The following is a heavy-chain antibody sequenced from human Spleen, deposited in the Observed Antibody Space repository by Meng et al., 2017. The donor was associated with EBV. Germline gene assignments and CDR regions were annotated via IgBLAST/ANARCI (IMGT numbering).Heavy chain of an antibody. Sequence: VGLQGWGPGLVKPSGTLSLTGGVSGDSITSSNWWSWVRQSPGKGLEWIGEIFHTGSTNYNPSLRSRVRLSVDKSKNQFSLDLRSVTAADTAVYYCARGDGVTALAGRFDFWGQGALVTVSS. D-gene: IGHD6-19*01. V-gene: IGHV4-4*02. J-gene: IGHJ4*02. CDR3: ARGDGVTALAGRFDF. CDR2: IFHTGST. CDR1: GDSITSSNW.